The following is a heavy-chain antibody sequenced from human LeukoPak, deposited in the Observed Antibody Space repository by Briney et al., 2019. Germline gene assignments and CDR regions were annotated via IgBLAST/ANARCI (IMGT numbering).Heavy chain of an antibody. CDR3: AKDWSYSGWSYYFDY. CDR1: GFTFSNAW. V-gene: IGHV3-30*02. Sequence: GGSLRLSCAASGFTFSNAWMSWVRQAPGKGLEWVAFIRYDGSSEYYADSVKGRFTISRDNSKHTLYLQINSLRAEDTAVYYCAKDWSYSGWSYYFDYWGQGTLVTVSS. D-gene: IGHD6-19*01. CDR2: IRYDGSSE. J-gene: IGHJ4*02.